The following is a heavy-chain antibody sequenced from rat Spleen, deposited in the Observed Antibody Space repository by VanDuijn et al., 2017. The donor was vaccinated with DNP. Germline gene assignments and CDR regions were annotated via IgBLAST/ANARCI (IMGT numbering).Heavy chain of an antibody. CDR2: ISFDGGNT. V-gene: IGHV5-20*01. D-gene: IGHD1-12*02. J-gene: IGHJ2*01. Sequence: EVQLVESGGGLVQPGRSLKLSCAASGFTFSDYYMAWVRQTPRKGLEWVASISFDGGNTYYRDSVKGRFTISRDNAKSSLYLQMDSLRSEDTATYYCTTDYYDGSYYSFDCWGQGVLVTVSS. CDR1: GFTFSDYY. CDR3: TTDYYDGSYYSFDC.